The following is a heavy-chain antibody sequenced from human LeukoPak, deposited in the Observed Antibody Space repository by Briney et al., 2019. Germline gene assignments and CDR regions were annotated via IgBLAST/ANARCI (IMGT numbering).Heavy chain of an antibody. D-gene: IGHD3-10*01. J-gene: IGHJ4*02. Sequence: GGSLRLSCAASGFTFSNYGMHWVRQAPGKGLEWVAVIWHDGSTKYYGDSVKGRFTISRDNSINTLFLQMKSLRAEDTAVYYCMREKGRGEDSGDYWGQGTLVTVSS. CDR3: MREKGRGEDSGDY. V-gene: IGHV3-33*01. CDR1: GFTFSNYG. CDR2: IWHDGSTK.